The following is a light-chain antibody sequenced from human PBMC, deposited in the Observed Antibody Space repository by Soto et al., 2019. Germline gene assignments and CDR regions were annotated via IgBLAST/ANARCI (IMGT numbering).Light chain of an antibody. CDR1: QSVSSY. CDR3: QQHGTPARI. Sequence: EIVLTQSPATLSLSPGERATLSCRASQSVSSYLAWYQQKPGQAPRLLIYDASNRATGIPARFSGSGSGTDFTLTISRLVPEDFAVFFCQQHGTPARIVGQGTPPE. J-gene: IGKJ5*01. V-gene: IGKV3-11*01. CDR2: DAS.